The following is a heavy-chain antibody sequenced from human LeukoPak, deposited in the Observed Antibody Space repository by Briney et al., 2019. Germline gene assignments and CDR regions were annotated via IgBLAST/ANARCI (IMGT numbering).Heavy chain of an antibody. CDR1: GGSISSSSDY. D-gene: IGHD6-19*01. CDR2: IYYSGYT. V-gene: IGHV4-39*07. Sequence: PSETLSLTCTVSGGSISSSSDYWGWVRQPPGKGLEWIGSIYYSGYTYYSPSLKSRVTISVDTSKNQFSLKLSSVTAADTAVYYCARGGAVAGMEVDYWGQGTLVTVSS. CDR3: ARGGAVAGMEVDY. J-gene: IGHJ4*02.